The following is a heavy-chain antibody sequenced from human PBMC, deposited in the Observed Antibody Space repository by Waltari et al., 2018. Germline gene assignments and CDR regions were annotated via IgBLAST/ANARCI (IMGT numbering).Heavy chain of an antibody. CDR1: GVTFGSYA. Sequence: QVQLVVAGGGVFQPGRSLRLAWSCSGVTFGSYAVHWVRQAPGKGLEWVALISYDESTKFFADSVKGRVTISRDNSKKTLYLQMNSLRAEDTAVYYCGYSPRDFYYDSSGFDYWGQGTLVAVSS. CDR2: ISYDESTK. V-gene: IGHV3-30-3*01. D-gene: IGHD3-22*01. J-gene: IGHJ4*02. CDR3: GYSPRDFYYDSSGFDY.